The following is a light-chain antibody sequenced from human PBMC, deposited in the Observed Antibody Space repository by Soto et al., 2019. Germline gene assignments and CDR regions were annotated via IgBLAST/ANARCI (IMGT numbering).Light chain of an antibody. Sequence: DIQITQSPSSLSASVGDRVAITCRASQNIRNYLNWYQQKPGKAPKVLIYGAASLQSGVPSRFSGSGSGTNFTLTISSLQPEDFATYYCQQSYSTPHVTFGQGTKVDIK. V-gene: IGKV1-39*01. J-gene: IGKJ1*01. CDR2: GAA. CDR1: QNIRNY. CDR3: QQSYSTPHVT.